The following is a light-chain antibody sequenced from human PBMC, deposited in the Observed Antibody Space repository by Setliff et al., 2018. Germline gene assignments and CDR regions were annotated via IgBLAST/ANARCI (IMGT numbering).Light chain of an antibody. Sequence: QSVLTQPAPVSGSPGQSITISCTGTTNDVDYNYVSWYQQHPGKAPKLMIYDVSNRPSAVSDRFSGSKSGNTASLTISGLQSEDEADYYCCSYAGGNTFYVFGTGTKVTVL. J-gene: IGLJ1*01. V-gene: IGLV2-23*02. CDR1: TNDVDYNY. CDR2: DVS. CDR3: CSYAGGNTFYV.